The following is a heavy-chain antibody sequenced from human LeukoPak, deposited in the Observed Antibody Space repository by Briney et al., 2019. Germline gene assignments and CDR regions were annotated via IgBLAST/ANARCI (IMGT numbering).Heavy chain of an antibody. CDR2: IIPIFGTA. CDR3: ARAILLLSSMAALHFDY. D-gene: IGHD6-6*01. V-gene: IGHV1-69*13. Sequence: SVKVSCTASGGTFSSYAISWVRQAPGQGLEWMGGIIPIFGTANYAQKFQGRVTITAEESTSTAYMELSSLRSEDTAVYYCARAILLLSSMAALHFDYWGQGTLVTVSS. J-gene: IGHJ4*02. CDR1: GGTFSSYA.